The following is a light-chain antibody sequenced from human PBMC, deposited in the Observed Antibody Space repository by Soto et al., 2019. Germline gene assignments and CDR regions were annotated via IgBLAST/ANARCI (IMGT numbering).Light chain of an antibody. J-gene: IGKJ5*01. CDR2: AAS. V-gene: IGKV1-9*01. CDR3: QQLDTYP. CDR1: LPISNY. Sequence: DIQMTQSAASLSASLGDRVTITCRASLPISNYLAWYQQKPGKIPNLLIYAASTLQSGVPSRFSGTGSGTDFTLTVSSMQPEAFAPCYCQQLDTYPFGQGTRLEIK.